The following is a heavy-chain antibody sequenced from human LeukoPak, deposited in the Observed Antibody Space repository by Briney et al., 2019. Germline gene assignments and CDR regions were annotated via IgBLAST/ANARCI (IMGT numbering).Heavy chain of an antibody. Sequence: ASVKVSCKTSGYTFTGYYMHWVRQAPGQGLEWMGWINPNSGGTNYAQRFQGRVTMTRDTSMSTAYMELSRLRSDDTAVYYCARVYDIFGSGSHSDFWGQGTLVTVSS. CDR3: ARVYDIFGSGSHSDF. D-gene: IGHD3-10*01. J-gene: IGHJ4*02. V-gene: IGHV1-2*02. CDR1: GYTFTGYY. CDR2: INPNSGGT.